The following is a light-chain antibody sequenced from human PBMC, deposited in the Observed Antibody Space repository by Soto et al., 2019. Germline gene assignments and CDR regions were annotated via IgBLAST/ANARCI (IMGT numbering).Light chain of an antibody. V-gene: IGKV3-11*01. CDR2: DAS. CDR3: QHRSNWPPLT. CDR1: QSVSSY. Sequence: EIVLTQSPDTLSLSPGERATLSCRASQSVSSYLGWYQQKPGRAPRLLIYDASNRAAGITARFSGSGSGTDFTLTISSLEPEDFAVYYCQHRSNWPPLTFGGGTRVEI. J-gene: IGKJ4*01.